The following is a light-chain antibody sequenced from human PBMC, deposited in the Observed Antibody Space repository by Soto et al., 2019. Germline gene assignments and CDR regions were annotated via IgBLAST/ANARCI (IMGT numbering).Light chain of an antibody. V-gene: IGKV3D-20*01. CDR2: DAS. J-gene: IGKJ5*01. Sequence: EIVMTQSPPTLSVSPGDRATLCCRASQRVSSSYVAWHQMKAGLAPRLLIHDASTRASGIPDRFRGSKSGTDFTLTIRGLEAEDAALYYCQQYGSSPITFGQGTRLEIK. CDR1: QRVSSSY. CDR3: QQYGSSPIT.